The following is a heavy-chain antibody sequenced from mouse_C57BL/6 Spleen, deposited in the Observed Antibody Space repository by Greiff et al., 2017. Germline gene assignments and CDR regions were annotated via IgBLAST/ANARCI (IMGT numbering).Heavy chain of an antibody. CDR1: GFSLTSYG. CDR2: IWGVGSS. V-gene: IGHV2-6*01. J-gene: IGHJ4*01. CDR3: ADSYGNYPYYAMDY. D-gene: IGHD2-1*01. Sequence: VQVVESGPGLVAPSQSLSITCTVSGFSLTSYGVAWVRQSPGKGLEWLGAIWGVGSSNYNSALKSRLRISKDKYKRQVFLKVNSLHTYDTAMYYAADSYGNYPYYAMDYWGQGTSVTVSS.